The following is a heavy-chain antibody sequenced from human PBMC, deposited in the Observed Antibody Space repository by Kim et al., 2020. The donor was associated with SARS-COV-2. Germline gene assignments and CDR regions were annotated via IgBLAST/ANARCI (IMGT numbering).Heavy chain of an antibody. V-gene: IGHV4-59*09. J-gene: IGHJ6*02. Sequence: SYNPSLKRRVTISVDTSKNQFSLWLTSMTAADTAVYYCARGAGAYYGLDVWGQGTTVTVSS. CDR3: ARGAGAYYGLDV.